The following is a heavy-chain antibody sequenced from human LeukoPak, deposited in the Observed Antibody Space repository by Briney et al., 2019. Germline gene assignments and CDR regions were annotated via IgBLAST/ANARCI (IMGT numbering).Heavy chain of an antibody. CDR3: AREIGSSDY. V-gene: IGHV4-34*01. Sequence: SETLSLTCAVYGGSFSGYYWSWVPQPPGKGREGRREMNNSGSTNYNPSLKNRVTILVDTSKNQFSLKLSSGTAADTAVYYCAREIGSSDYWGQGTLVTVSS. J-gene: IGHJ4*02. CDR2: MNNSGST. D-gene: IGHD3-22*01. CDR1: GGSFSGYY.